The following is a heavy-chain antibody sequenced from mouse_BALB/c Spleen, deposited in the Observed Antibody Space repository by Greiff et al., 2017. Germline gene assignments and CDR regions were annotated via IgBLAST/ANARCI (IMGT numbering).Heavy chain of an antibody. J-gene: IGHJ4*01. V-gene: IGHV1S56*01. Sequence: VQLQQSGPELVKPGASVRISCKASGYTFTSYYIHWVKQRPGQGLEWIGWIYPGNVNTKYNEKFKGKATLTADKSSSTAYMQLSSLTSEDSAVYFCARCGGYEGNYAMDYWGQGTSVTVSS. CDR3: ARCGGYEGNYAMDY. CDR2: IYPGNVNT. CDR1: GYTFTSYY. D-gene: IGHD2-14*01.